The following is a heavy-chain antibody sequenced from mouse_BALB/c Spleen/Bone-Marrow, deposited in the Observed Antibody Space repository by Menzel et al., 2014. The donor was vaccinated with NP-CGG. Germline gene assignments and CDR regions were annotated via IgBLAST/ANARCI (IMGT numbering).Heavy chain of an antibody. CDR2: IDPASGNT. CDR3: AREYGSSCGPGSIDV. D-gene: IGHD1-1*01. J-gene: IGHJ1*01. Sequence: VQLQQSGAELVKPGASVKLSCTASGFNIKDTYMHWVKQRPEQGLEWIGRIDPASGNTKYDPKFQGKATITADTSSNSADLQLSSLTSEAAAVYSCAREYGSSCGPGSIDVWGAGTTVTVSS. V-gene: IGHV14-3*02. CDR1: GFNIKDTY.